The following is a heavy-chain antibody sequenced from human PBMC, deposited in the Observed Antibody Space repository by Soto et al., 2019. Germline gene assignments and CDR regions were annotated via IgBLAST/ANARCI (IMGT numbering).Heavy chain of an antibody. D-gene: IGHD3-10*01. Sequence: QVQLVQSGAEVKKPGASVKVSCKASGYTFINYDINWVRQATGQGLEWIGWMNPNSGDTGYAQKFQGRVTMTRDTSIRTAYMELSSLRSDDTAVYYCARGDGSYYGSGSYFDSWGKGTLVTVSS. V-gene: IGHV1-8*01. J-gene: IGHJ5*01. CDR1: GYTFINYD. CDR2: MNPNSGDT. CDR3: ARGDGSYYGSGSYFDS.